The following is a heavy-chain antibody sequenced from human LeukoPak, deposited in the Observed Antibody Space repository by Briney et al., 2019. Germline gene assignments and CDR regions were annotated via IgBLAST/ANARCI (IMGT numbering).Heavy chain of an antibody. J-gene: IGHJ4*02. CDR2: ISWNSGSI. CDR3: AKDIGVYYDTPHNFDY. Sequence: PGGSLRLSCAASGVTFSDYTMNWVRQAPGKGLEWGSGISWNSGSIGYADSVKRRFTISRDNAKNSLYLQMNSLRAEDTALYYCAKDIGVYYDTPHNFDYWGQGTLVTVSS. V-gene: IGHV3-9*01. CDR1: GVTFSDYT. D-gene: IGHD3-22*01.